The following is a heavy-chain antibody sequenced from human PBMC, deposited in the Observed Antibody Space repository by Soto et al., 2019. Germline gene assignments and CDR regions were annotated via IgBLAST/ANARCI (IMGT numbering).Heavy chain of an antibody. D-gene: IGHD3-16*02. CDR2: SFPKFGTT. V-gene: IGHV1-69*01. J-gene: IGHJ6*02. Sequence: QVQLVQSGAEVKKPGSSVKVSCKASGDTDTNYVISWVRQAPGQGLEWMGGSFPKFGTTYSAQKLQDRLTITADESTSTVYMQLSSLRLDDTAVYYCEAEMTFGKLSVVWGQGTTFTVSS. CDR1: GDTDTNYV. CDR3: EAEMTFGKLSVV.